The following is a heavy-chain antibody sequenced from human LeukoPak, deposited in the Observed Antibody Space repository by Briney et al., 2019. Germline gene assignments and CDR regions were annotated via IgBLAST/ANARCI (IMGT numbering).Heavy chain of an antibody. CDR1: GYTFTSYA. Sequence: ASVKVSCKPSGYTFTSYALSWVRQAPGQGLEWMGWISTYSGNTNYAQKLQGGITMTIETSTSTAYMELRSLRSDDTAVYYCARGGSRVVTYGNFDYWGQGTLVTVSS. J-gene: IGHJ4*02. CDR3: ARGGSRVVTYGNFDY. V-gene: IGHV1-18*01. D-gene: IGHD2-21*02. CDR2: ISTYSGNT.